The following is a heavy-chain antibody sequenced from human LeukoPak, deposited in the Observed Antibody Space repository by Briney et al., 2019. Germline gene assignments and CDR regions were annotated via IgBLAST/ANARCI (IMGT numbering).Heavy chain of an antibody. J-gene: IGHJ4*02. CDR3: AKRGVYCSSTSCHFDY. V-gene: IGHV3-23*01. Sequence: GGSLRLSCAASGFTFSSYAMSWVRQAPGKGLEWASAISGSGGSTYYADSVKGRFTISRDNSKNTLYLQMNSLRAEDTAVYYCAKRGVYCSSTSCHFDYWGQGILVTVSS. CDR2: ISGSGGST. CDR1: GFTFSSYA. D-gene: IGHD2-2*01.